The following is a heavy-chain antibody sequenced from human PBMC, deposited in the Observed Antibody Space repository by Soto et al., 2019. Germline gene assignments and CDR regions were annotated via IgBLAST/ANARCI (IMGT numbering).Heavy chain of an antibody. CDR1: GGSISSYY. CDR2: IYYSGST. J-gene: IGHJ6*02. D-gene: IGHD6-19*01. V-gene: IGHV4-59*01. CDR3: ARDQWLADYYYYGMDV. Sequence: SETLSLTCTVSGGSISSYYWSWIRQPPGKGLEWIGYIYYSGSTNYNPSLKSRVTISVDTSKNQFSLKLSSVTAADTAVYYCARDQWLADYYYYGMDVWGQGTTVTVSS.